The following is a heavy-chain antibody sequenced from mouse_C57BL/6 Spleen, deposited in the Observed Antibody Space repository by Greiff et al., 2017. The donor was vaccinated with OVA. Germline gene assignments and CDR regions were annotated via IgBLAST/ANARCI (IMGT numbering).Heavy chain of an antibody. D-gene: IGHD1-1*01. Sequence: VQLQESGAELVRPGTSVKVSCKASGYAFTNYLIEWVKQRPGQGLEWIGVINPGSGGTNYNEKFKGKATLTADKSSSTAYMQLSSLTSEDSAVYFCARWDYGGDYWGQGTTLTVSS. CDR3: ARWDYGGDY. V-gene: IGHV1-54*01. CDR2: INPGSGGT. CDR1: GYAFTNYL. J-gene: IGHJ2*01.